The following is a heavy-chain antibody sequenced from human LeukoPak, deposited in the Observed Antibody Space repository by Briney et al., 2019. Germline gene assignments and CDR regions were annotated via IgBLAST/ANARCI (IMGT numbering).Heavy chain of an antibody. J-gene: IGHJ4*02. V-gene: IGHV1-18*01. Sequence: GASVTVSCKASGYTFTSYGISWVRQAPGQGLEWMGWISAYNGNTNYAQKLQGRVTMTTDTSTSTAYMELRSLRSDDTAVYYCARSPVGFRDEWGLLPNNIDYWGQGTLVTVSS. CDR3: ARSPVGFRDEWGLLPNNIDY. CDR2: ISAYNGNT. D-gene: IGHD1-26*01. CDR1: GYTFTSYG.